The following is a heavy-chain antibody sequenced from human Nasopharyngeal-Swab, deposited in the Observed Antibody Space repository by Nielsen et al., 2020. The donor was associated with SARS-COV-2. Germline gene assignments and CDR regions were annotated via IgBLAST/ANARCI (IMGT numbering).Heavy chain of an antibody. D-gene: IGHD1-14*01. J-gene: IGHJ4*02. CDR2: ISGSGSST. CDR3: AKGTGMTYRAIDY. V-gene: IGHV3-23*01. Sequence: GGSLRLSCAASGFTFDNYAMVWVRQAPGKWLEWVSSISGSGSSTYYADSVRGRSTVSRDNSKNTLYLQMSSLRAEDTAVYYCAKGTGMTYRAIDYWGQGTLVTASS. CDR1: GFTFDNYA.